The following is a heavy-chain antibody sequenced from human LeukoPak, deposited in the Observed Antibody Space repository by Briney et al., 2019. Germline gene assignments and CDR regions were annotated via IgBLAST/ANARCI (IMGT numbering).Heavy chain of an antibody. Sequence: GGTLRLSCADSGFTFKSYGMRWVRQAPGKGLEWVAVISYDGSNKYYADSVKGRFTISRDNSKNTLYLQMNSLRAEDTAVYYCAKGRSGIVATIFDYWGQGTLVTVSS. D-gene: IGHD5-12*01. CDR2: ISYDGSNK. CDR1: GFTFKSYG. V-gene: IGHV3-30*18. J-gene: IGHJ4*02. CDR3: AKGRSGIVATIFDY.